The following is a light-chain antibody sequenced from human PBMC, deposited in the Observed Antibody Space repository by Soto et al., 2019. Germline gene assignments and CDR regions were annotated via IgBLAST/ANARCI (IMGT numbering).Light chain of an antibody. CDR1: QEINNF. Sequence: DIQMTQSPSSLSASVGDRVTITCRASQEINNFLAWYQQRPGKVPKLLIFGASTLQSGVPSRFSGSGYGTDFTLTISSLQPEDFATYYCQQANSFPITFGQGTRLEIK. CDR2: GAS. V-gene: IGKV1-27*01. CDR3: QQANSFPIT. J-gene: IGKJ5*01.